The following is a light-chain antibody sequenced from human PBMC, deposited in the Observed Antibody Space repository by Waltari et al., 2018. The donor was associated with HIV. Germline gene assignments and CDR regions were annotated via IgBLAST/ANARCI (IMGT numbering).Light chain of an antibody. J-gene: IGKJ4*01. CDR3: QQYNKWPRGT. CDR2: GAS. CDR1: QSVSSY. Sequence: VMTQSPATLSASPGPRATLSCRASQSVSSYLAWYQQKPGQAPRLLIYGASTRATGIPARFSGSGSGTEFTLTISSLQSEDFAVYYCQQYNKWPRGTFGGGTKVEVK. V-gene: IGKV3-15*01.